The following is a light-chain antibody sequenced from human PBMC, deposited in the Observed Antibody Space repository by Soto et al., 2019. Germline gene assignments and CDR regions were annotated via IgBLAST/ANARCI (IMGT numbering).Light chain of an antibody. CDR2: DTS. Sequence: LTQSPAILSLSPGEKATLSCTASQIVDSYMAWYQQRPGQPPRLLIHDTSHRASGVPARFRGSGSGTDFTLTITSLEPEDFAVYFCQQRRNWVSFGPGTRV. V-gene: IGKV3-11*01. CDR3: QQRRNWVS. J-gene: IGKJ3*01. CDR1: QIVDSY.